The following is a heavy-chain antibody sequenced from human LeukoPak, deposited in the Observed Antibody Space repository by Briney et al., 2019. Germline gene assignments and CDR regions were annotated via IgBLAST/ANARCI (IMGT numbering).Heavy chain of an antibody. D-gene: IGHD6-19*01. Sequence: SVKVSCKASGGTFSSYAISWVRQAPGQGLEWMGGIIPIFGTANYAQKSQGRVTITADESTSTAYMELSSLRSEDTAVYYCARMRVAGYNWFDPWGQGTLVTVSS. CDR2: IIPIFGTA. J-gene: IGHJ5*02. V-gene: IGHV1-69*13. CDR3: ARMRVAGYNWFDP. CDR1: GGTFSSYA.